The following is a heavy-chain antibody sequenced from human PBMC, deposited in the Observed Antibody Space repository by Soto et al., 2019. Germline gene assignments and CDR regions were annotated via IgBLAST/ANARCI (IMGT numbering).Heavy chain of an antibody. CDR3: ARVGRIGLVTVTPAFDI. CDR1: GGSISSGDFY. CDR2: IYYRGSR. V-gene: IGHV4-31*03. D-gene: IGHD2-21*02. Sequence: QVQLQESGPGLVKPSQTLSLTCTVSGGSISSGDFYWSWIRQPPGKGLEWIGHIYYRGSRYYNSSLESRLSISVDTSNNQFSLKLTSVTAADTAAYFCARVGRIGLVTVTPAFDIWGQGAMVTVSS. J-gene: IGHJ3*02.